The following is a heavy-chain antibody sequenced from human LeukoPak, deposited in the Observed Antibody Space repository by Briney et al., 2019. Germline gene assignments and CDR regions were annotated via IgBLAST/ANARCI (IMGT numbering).Heavy chain of an antibody. J-gene: IGHJ4*02. Sequence: GESLKISCKGSGXSFTNCWIGWVRQMPGKGVDWMGIIYPHDSNPRYSPSFQGQVTISADKSISTAYLQWSSLKASDTAMYYCARAISGETSGYYYADYWGQGTLVTVSS. CDR3: ARAISGETSGYYYADY. V-gene: IGHV5-51*01. CDR1: GXSFTNCW. D-gene: IGHD3-22*01. CDR2: IYPHDSNP.